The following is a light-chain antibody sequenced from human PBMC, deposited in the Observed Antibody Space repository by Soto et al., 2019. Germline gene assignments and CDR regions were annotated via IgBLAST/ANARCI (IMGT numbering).Light chain of an antibody. CDR3: QQYSSSIT. CDR1: QSVRNY. CDR2: GGS. J-gene: IGKJ5*01. V-gene: IGKV3-20*01. Sequence: EIVRTQSPVTLSVSPGEGATLLCRASQSVRNYLAWFQQKPGQAPSLLIYGGSSRATGIPDRFSGSGSGTDSTLTMSRLEPEDFAVYYCQQYSSSITFCQGTRLEIK.